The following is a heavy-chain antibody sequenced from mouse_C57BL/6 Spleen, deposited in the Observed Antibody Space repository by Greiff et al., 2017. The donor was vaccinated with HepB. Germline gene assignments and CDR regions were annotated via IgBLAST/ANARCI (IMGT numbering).Heavy chain of an antibody. CDR2: INPNNGGT. D-gene: IGHD3-2*02. V-gene: IGHV1-26*01. CDR3: ARSRSSGWAMDY. Sequence: EVQLQQSGPELVKPGASVKISCKASGYTFTDYYMNWVKQSHGKSLEWIGDINPNNGGTSYNQKFKGKATLTVDKSSSTAYMELRSLTSEDSAVYYCARSRSSGWAMDYWGQGTSVTVSS. J-gene: IGHJ4*01. CDR1: GYTFTDYY.